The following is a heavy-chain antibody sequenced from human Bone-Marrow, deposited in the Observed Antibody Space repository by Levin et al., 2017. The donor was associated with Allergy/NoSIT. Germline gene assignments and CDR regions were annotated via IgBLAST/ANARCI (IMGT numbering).Heavy chain of an antibody. CDR1: GYSFTTFF. J-gene: IGHJ4*02. Sequence: ASVKVSCKASGYSFTTFFIHWLRQAPGQGIEWMGRVNPHSGGRNFAPKFQGRLTMTRDTSISTAYMELSGLTSDDTAVYFCAALYDTSGRLDHWGQGTLVTVSS. CDR3: AALYDTSGRLDH. D-gene: IGHD3-22*01. V-gene: IGHV1-2*06. CDR2: VNPHSGGR.